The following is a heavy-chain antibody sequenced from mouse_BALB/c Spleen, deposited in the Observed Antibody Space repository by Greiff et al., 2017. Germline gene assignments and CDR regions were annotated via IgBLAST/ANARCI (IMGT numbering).Heavy chain of an antibody. CDR2: ISSGGSYT. V-gene: IGHV5-9-3*01. D-gene: IGHD2-3*01. CDR3: ARHQEAYYDGFAY. J-gene: IGHJ3*01. Sequence: EVQVVESGGGLVKPGGSLKLSCAASGFTFSSYAMSWVRQTPEKRLEWVATISSGGSYTYYPDSVKGRFTISRDNAKNTLYLQMSSLRSEDTAMYYCARHQEAYYDGFAYWGQGTLVTVSA. CDR1: GFTFSSYA.